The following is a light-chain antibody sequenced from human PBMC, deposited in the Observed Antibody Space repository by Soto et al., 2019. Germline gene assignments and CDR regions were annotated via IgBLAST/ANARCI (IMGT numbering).Light chain of an antibody. CDR3: QQYNNWPMYT. Sequence: EIVVTQSPGTLSVSPGERATLSCRPSQSVSTNVAWYQKKPGQGPRLLIYATSTRAPGIPARFSGSGSGTEFTLTISSLQSEDFAVYYCQQYNNWPMYTFGKGTKLEI. CDR1: QSVSTN. J-gene: IGKJ2*01. V-gene: IGKV3-15*01. CDR2: ATS.